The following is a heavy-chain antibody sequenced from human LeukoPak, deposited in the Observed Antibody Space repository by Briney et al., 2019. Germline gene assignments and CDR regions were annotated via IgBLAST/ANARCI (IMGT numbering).Heavy chain of an antibody. CDR3: ARKIDYDFWSGNGDAFDI. CDR1: GFTFSSYW. D-gene: IGHD3-3*01. J-gene: IGHJ3*02. CDR2: IKQDGSGK. V-gene: IGHV3-7*01. Sequence: PGGSLRLSCAASGFTFSSYWMSWVRQAPGKGLEWVANIKQDGSGKYYVDSVKGRFTISRDNAKNSLYLQMNSLRAEDTAVYYCARKIDYDFWSGNGDAFDIWGQGTMVTVSS.